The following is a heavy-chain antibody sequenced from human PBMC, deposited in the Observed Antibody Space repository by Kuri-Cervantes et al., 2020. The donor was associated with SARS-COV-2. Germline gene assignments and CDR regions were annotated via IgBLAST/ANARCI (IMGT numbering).Heavy chain of an antibody. CDR2: IAGGGDNT. D-gene: IGHD1-26*01. CDR1: GFSFSSFE. CDR3: ARDRRIVEAGDAFDI. J-gene: IGHJ3*02. V-gene: IGHV3-23*01. Sequence: GESLKISCAASGFSFSSFEMNWVRQAPGKGLEWVSAIAGGGDNTYYADSVKGRFTISRDNDKKMVYLQMNSLRAEDTAVYYCARDRRIVEAGDAFDIWGQGTVVTVSS.